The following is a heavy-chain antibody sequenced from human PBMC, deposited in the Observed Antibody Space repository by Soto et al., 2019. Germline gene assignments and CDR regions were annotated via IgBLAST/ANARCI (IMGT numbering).Heavy chain of an antibody. CDR2: ISGSGGST. D-gene: IGHD1-1*01. CDR3: AKDHRSWNDGFDY. J-gene: IGHJ4*02. Sequence: GGSPRLCCAACGFTVSSYAMSWVRQDPGKGLEWVSAISGSGGSTYYADSVKGRFTISRDNSKNTLYLQMNSLRAEDTAVYYCAKDHRSWNDGFDYWGQGTLVTVSS. V-gene: IGHV3-23*01. CDR1: GFTVSSYA.